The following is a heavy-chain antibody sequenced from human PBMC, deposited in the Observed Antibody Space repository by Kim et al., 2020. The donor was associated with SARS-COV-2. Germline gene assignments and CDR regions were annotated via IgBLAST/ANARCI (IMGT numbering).Heavy chain of an antibody. V-gene: IGHV3-23*01. Sequence: YGDSVKARISIARDNAKNRLYLHMNSLRVEDAAVYYCAKGVTKSGFDYWGQGTPVTVSS. J-gene: IGHJ4*02. CDR3: AKGVTKSGFDY. D-gene: IGHD4-17*01.